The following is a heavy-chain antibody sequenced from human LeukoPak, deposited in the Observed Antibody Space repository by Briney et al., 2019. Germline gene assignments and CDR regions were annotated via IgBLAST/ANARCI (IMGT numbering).Heavy chain of an antibody. CDR2: ISNSGSIT. CDR1: GFTFSSSV. J-gene: IGHJ4*02. Sequence: AGCLRLSCAASGFTFSSSVMSWVRQAPGKGLEWVSGISNSGSITYYADSVKGRFTISKDNSKNMLYLQMNSLRAEDTAVYYCAKGSFWGQGTLVTVSS. CDR3: AKGSF. V-gene: IGHV3-23*01.